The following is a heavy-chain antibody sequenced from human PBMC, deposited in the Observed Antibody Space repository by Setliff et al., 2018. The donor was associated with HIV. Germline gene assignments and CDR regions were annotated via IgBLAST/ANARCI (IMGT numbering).Heavy chain of an antibody. CDR2: FDPEDAER. CDR1: GNTLTKLS. V-gene: IGHV1-24*01. D-gene: IGHD3-22*01. J-gene: IGHJ3*02. Sequence: ASVKVSCKVSGNTLTKLSIHWVRQAPGMGLEWMGGFDPEDAERIYAQKFQGRLTMTEDTSSNTAYMELSSLRSEDTAVYYCARCYYDSSGPTDAFDIWGQGTVVTVSS. CDR3: ARCYYDSSGPTDAFDI.